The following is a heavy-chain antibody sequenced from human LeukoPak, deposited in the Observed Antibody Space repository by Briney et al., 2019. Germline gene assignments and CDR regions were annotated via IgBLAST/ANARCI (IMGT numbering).Heavy chain of an antibody. Sequence: SETLSLTCTVSGGSISSYYLSWIRQPPGKVLEWIGYIYYSGSTNYNPSLKSRVTISVDTSKNQFSLKLSSVTAADTAVYYCTRPGYGDPDDAFDIWGQGTMVTVSS. CDR3: TRPGYGDPDDAFDI. CDR1: GGSISSYY. V-gene: IGHV4-59*08. CDR2: IYYSGST. D-gene: IGHD4-17*01. J-gene: IGHJ3*02.